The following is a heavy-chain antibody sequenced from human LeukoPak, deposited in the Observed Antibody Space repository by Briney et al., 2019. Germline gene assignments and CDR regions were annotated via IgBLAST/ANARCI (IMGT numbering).Heavy chain of an antibody. CDR1: GGTFSSYA. V-gene: IGHV1-69*13. D-gene: IGHD3-22*01. CDR2: IIPIFGTA. Sequence: ASVKASCTASGGTFSSYAISWVRQAPGQGLEWMGGIIPIFGTANYAQKFQGRVTITADESTSTAYMELSSLRSEDTAVYYCARGDADSSGYSCDYWGQGTLVTVSS. CDR3: ARGDADSSGYSCDY. J-gene: IGHJ4*02.